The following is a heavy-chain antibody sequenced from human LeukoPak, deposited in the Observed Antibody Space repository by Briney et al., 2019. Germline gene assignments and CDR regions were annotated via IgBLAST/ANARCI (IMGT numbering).Heavy chain of an antibody. CDR1: GFTFSYYE. V-gene: IGHV3-48*03. J-gene: IGHJ4*02. CDR2: ISSGSTI. Sequence: GGSLRLSCAASGFTFSYYEMNWVRQAPGKGLEWVSYISSGSTIYYADSVKGRFTISRDNSKNTLYLQMNSLRAEDTAVYYCAKAYGRWLQLPRFDYWGQGTLVTVSS. D-gene: IGHD5-24*01. CDR3: AKAYGRWLQLPRFDY.